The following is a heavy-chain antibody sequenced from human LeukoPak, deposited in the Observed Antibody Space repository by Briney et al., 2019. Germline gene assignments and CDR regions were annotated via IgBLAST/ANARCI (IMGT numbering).Heavy chain of an antibody. Sequence: SETLSLTCTDSGASISNYYWSWIRQPPGKGLECIGYVSYSGRTNHNPSLKSRVTISADTSKNQFSLKLTSVTAADTAVYYCARGHYYGSGSYSAWFDPWGQGTLVTVSS. D-gene: IGHD3-10*01. J-gene: IGHJ5*02. CDR3: ARGHYYGSGSYSAWFDP. CDR2: VSYSGRT. CDR1: GASISNYY. V-gene: IGHV4-59*08.